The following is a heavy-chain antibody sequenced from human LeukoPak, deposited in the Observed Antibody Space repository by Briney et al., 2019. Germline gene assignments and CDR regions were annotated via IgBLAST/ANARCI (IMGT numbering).Heavy chain of an antibody. D-gene: IGHD3-16*02. CDR3: ARTRGDDYVWGSYCYKPTYYFDY. V-gene: IGHV4-39*07. J-gene: IGHJ4*02. Sequence: KPSETLSLTCTVSGGSISSSSYYWGWIRQPPGKGLEWIGSIYYSGGTYYNPSLKSRVTISVDTSKNQFSLKLSSVTAADTAVYYCARTRGDDYVWGSYCYKPTYYFDYWGQGTLVTVSS. CDR1: GGSISSSSYY. CDR2: IYYSGGT.